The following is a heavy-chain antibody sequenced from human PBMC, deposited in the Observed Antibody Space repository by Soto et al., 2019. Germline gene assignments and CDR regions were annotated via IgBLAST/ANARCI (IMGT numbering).Heavy chain of an antibody. V-gene: IGHV3-30-3*01. CDR1: GFTFSSYA. Sequence: QVQLVESGGGVVQPGRSLRLSCAASGFTFSSYAMHWVRQAPSKGLEWVAVISYDGSNKYYADSVKGRFTISRDNSKNTLYLQMNSLRAEDTAVYYCARDRSSDYFDYWGQGTLVTVSS. J-gene: IGHJ4*02. D-gene: IGHD6-6*01. CDR3: ARDRSSDYFDY. CDR2: ISYDGSNK.